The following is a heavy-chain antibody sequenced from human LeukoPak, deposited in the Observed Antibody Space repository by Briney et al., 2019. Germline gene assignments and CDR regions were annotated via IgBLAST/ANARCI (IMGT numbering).Heavy chain of an antibody. V-gene: IGHV3-23*01. Sequence: GGSLRLSCAASGFTFSSYAMSWVRQAPGKGLEWVSAISGSGGSTYYADSVKGRFTISRDNSKNTLYLQMNSLRAEDTAVYYCAKDMWGDSSGYYYDGDAFDIWGQGTKVTVSS. CDR3: AKDMWGDSSGYYYDGDAFDI. D-gene: IGHD3-22*01. CDR1: GFTFSSYA. J-gene: IGHJ3*02. CDR2: ISGSGGST.